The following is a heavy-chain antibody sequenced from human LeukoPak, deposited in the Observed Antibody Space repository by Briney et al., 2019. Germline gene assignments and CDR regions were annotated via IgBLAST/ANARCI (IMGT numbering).Heavy chain of an antibody. CDR2: ISSSGSTI. J-gene: IGHJ4*02. Sequence: GGSLRLSCAASGFTFSDYYMNWVRQAPGKGLEWVSYISSSGSTIYYADSVKGRFTISRDNAKNSLYLQMNSLRAEDTAVYYCARGPAASGYYDSRGRYGYFDYWGQGTLVTVSS. D-gene: IGHD3-22*01. CDR1: GFTFSDYY. V-gene: IGHV3-11*04. CDR3: ARGPAASGYYDSRGRYGYFDY.